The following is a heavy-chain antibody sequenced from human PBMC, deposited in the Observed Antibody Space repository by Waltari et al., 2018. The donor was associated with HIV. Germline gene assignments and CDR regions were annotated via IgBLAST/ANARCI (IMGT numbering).Heavy chain of an antibody. CDR1: GYSISSGYY. CDR2: IYHSGST. D-gene: IGHD3-22*01. V-gene: IGHV4-38-2*02. Sequence: QVQLQESGPGLVKPSETLSLTCPVSGYSISSGYYWGWIRQPPGKGLEWIGSIYHSGSTYYNPSLKSRVTISVDTSKNQFSLKLSSVTAADTAVYYCARDARHGIVVVSSFDYWGQGTLVTVSS. J-gene: IGHJ4*02. CDR3: ARDARHGIVVVSSFDY.